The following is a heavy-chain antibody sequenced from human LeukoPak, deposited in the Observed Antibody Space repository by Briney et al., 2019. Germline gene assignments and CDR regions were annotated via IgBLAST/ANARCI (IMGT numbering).Heavy chain of an antibody. CDR2: IYSSGST. Sequence: PSETLSLTCTVSGGSISSYYWNWIRQPAGKGLEWIGRIYSSGSTNYNPSLKSRVTMSVDTSKNQFSLKLSSVTAADAAVYYCARDSYGSGTAHTFDIWGQGTLVTVSS. J-gene: IGHJ3*02. D-gene: IGHD3-10*01. CDR1: GGSISSYY. CDR3: ARDSYGSGTAHTFDI. V-gene: IGHV4-4*07.